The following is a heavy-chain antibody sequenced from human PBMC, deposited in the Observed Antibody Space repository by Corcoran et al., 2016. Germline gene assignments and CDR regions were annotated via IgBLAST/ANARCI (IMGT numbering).Heavy chain of an antibody. CDR2: IYWNDDK. D-gene: IGHD3-22*01. CDR1: GFSLSTSGVG. Sequence: QITLKESGPTLVKHTQTLTLTCTFSGFSLSTSGVGVGWIRQPPGKALEWLSLIYWNDDKRYSPSLKSRLTITKDTSKNQVVLTMTNMDPVDTATYYCAHMWYYYDSSGYLTFDYWVHGTLVTVSS. J-gene: IGHJ4*01. CDR3: AHMWYYYDSSGYLTFDY. V-gene: IGHV2-5*01.